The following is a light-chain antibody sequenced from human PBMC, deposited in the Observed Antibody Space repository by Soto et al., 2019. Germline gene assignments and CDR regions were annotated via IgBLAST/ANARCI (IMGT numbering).Light chain of an antibody. CDR2: LGS. CDR3: MQALQTPH. CDR1: QSLLHSNGFNY. J-gene: IGKJ2*01. Sequence: DTVMTQSPLSLPVTPGEPASISCRSSQSLLHSNGFNYLDWYLQKPGQSPQLLIYLGSNRASGVPDRFSGSGSGKDFTLKISRVEAEDVGVYFCMQALQTPHFGQGTKLEIK. V-gene: IGKV2-28*01.